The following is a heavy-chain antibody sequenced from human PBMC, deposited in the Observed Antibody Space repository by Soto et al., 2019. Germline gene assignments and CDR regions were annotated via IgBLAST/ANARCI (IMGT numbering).Heavy chain of an antibody. CDR2: ISWNSGYI. Sequence: GGSLRLSCAASGFTFDDYAIHWVRQAPGKGLEWVSRISWNSGYIGYADSVKGRFTISRVNAKNSLYVRMNSLRTEDTAFYYCVTDRHPSLPPADNNDWFPMGVFDSWGRGTLVTVSS. J-gene: IGHJ4*02. CDR1: GFTFDDYA. CDR3: VTDRHPSLPPADNNDWFPMGVFDS. V-gene: IGHV3-9*01. D-gene: IGHD3-9*01.